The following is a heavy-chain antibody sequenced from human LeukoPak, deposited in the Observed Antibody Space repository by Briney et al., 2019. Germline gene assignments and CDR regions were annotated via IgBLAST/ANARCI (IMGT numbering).Heavy chain of an antibody. Sequence: PGGSLRLSCAASGFIFSSYSVSWVRQAPGKGLEWVSVITGSGGNTYYADSVKGRFTISKDNSKNTVYLQMSSLRVDDTAVYYCAKAVSSSWPSYYYGMDVWGQGTTVTVSS. J-gene: IGHJ6*02. CDR2: ITGSGGNT. D-gene: IGHD6-13*01. CDR1: GFIFSSYS. V-gene: IGHV3-23*01. CDR3: AKAVSSSWPSYYYGMDV.